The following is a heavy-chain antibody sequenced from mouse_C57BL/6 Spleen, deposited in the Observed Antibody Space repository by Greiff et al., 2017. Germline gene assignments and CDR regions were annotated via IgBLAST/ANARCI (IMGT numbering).Heavy chain of an antibody. V-gene: IGHV5-4*01. D-gene: IGHD1-1*01. Sequence: EVQVVESGGGLVKPGGSLKLSCAASGFTFSSYCMSWVRQTPDKRLEWVATISDGGSYTYYPDNVKGRFTFSRDNAKNNRYLQMSRLKSEDTAMYYCARGLLRCYAMDYWGQGTSVTVSS. CDR2: ISDGGSYT. CDR1: GFTFSSYC. J-gene: IGHJ4*01. CDR3: ARGLLRCYAMDY.